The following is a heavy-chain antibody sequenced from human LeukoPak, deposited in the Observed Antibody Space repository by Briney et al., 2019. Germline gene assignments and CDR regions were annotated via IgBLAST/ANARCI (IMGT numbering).Heavy chain of an antibody. V-gene: IGHV1-2*02. Sequence: ASVKVSCKASGYTFTGYYMHWVRQAPGQGLEWMGWINPNSGGTNYAQKFQGRVTMTRDTPISTAHMELSRLRSDDTAVYYCALERLDIVVVVAATLPLDWGQGTLVTVSS. CDR3: ALERLDIVVVVAATLPLD. CDR1: GYTFTGYY. J-gene: IGHJ4*02. D-gene: IGHD2-15*01. CDR2: INPNSGGT.